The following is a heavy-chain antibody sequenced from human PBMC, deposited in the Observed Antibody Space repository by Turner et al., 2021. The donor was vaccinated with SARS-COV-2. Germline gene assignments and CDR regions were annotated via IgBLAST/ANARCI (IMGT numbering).Heavy chain of an antibody. Sequence: QVQLVESGGGVVQPGRSLRLPCAASGFTFSSYGMPWVRQAPGKGLESVTVISYDGSNKYYADSVKGRFTISRDNSKNTLYLQMHSLRAEDTAVYYCAKTYNYDSSGYLSAPFDIWGQGTMVTVSS. V-gene: IGHV3-30*18. CDR3: AKTYNYDSSGYLSAPFDI. J-gene: IGHJ3*02. CDR2: ISYDGSNK. CDR1: GFTFSSYG. D-gene: IGHD3-22*01.